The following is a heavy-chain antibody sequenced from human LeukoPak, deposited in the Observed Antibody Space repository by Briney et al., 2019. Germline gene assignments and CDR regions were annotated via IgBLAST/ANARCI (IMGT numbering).Heavy chain of an antibody. CDR1: GFTFSSYA. J-gene: IGHJ6*02. CDR3: AKDMEVFYYYGMDV. Sequence: GGSLRLSCAASGFTFSSYAMSWVRQAPGKGLEWVSAISGSGGSTYYADSVKGRFTISRDNSKNTLYLQMNGLRAEDTAVYYCAKDMEVFYYYGMDVWGQGTTVTVSS. CDR2: ISGSGGST. D-gene: IGHD1-1*01. V-gene: IGHV3-23*01.